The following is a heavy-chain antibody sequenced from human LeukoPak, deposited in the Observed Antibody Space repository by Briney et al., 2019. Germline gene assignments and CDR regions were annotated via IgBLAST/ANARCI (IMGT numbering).Heavy chain of an antibody. CDR1: GGSISSYY. Sequence: PSETLSLTCTVSGGSISSYYWNWIRQPPGKGLEWIGYISHSGSTDYKSSLKSRVTISRGTSKNQFSLKLSSVTAADTAVYYCARSSSGNYYNDWGQGTLVTVSS. V-gene: IGHV4-59*08. D-gene: IGHD1-26*01. J-gene: IGHJ4*02. CDR2: ISHSGST. CDR3: ARSSSGNYYND.